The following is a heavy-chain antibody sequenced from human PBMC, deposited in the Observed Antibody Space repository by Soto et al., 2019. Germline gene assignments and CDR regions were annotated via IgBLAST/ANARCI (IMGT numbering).Heavy chain of an antibody. V-gene: IGHV4-31*03. CDR1: GGSISSGGYY. CDR3: ARVDTAMAIDY. D-gene: IGHD5-18*01. CDR2: IYYSGST. J-gene: IGHJ4*02. Sequence: SETLSLTYTVSGGSISSGGYYWSWIRQHPGKGLEWIGYIYYSGSTYYNPSLKSRVTISVDTSKNQFSLKLSSVTAADTAVYYCARVDTAMAIDYWGQGTLVTVSS.